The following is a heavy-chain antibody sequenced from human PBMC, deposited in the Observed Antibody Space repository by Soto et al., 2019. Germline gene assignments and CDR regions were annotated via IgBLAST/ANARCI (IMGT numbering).Heavy chain of an antibody. CDR3: ARGPAQFDP. Sequence: SVKVSCKASGGSFSSLVISWLRQAPGQGPEWMGGINPMLGVANFAQKFQDRVTITADESTTTAYMELSSPRSEDTAVYYCARGPAQFDPWGQGTLVTVSS. CDR2: INPMLGVA. D-gene: IGHD2-2*01. CDR1: GGSFSSLV. V-gene: IGHV1-69*10. J-gene: IGHJ5*02.